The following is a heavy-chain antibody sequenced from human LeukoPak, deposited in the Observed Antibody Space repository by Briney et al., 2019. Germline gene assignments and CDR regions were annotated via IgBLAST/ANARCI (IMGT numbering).Heavy chain of an antibody. CDR3: AKVLTVAGNYYYYMDV. V-gene: IGHV3-66*01. CDR1: GFTVSSNY. Sequence: GGSLRLSCAASGFTVSSNYMSWVRQAPGKGLEWVSVIYRGGSTYYADSVKGRFTISRDNSRNTLYLQMNSLRAEDTAVYFCAKVLTVAGNYYYYMDVWGKGTTVTVSS. J-gene: IGHJ6*03. CDR2: IYRGGST. D-gene: IGHD6-19*01.